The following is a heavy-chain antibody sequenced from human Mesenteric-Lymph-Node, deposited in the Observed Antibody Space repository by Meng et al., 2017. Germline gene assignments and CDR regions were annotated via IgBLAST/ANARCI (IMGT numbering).Heavy chain of an antibody. J-gene: IGHJ4*02. CDR1: GGSISSSTYF. D-gene: IGHD3-10*01. V-gene: IGHV4-39*01. CDR2: TYYSGRT. CDR3: ARLWFGERPPDY. Sequence: QLQLQESGPGLGRTTEGLSLTCTATGGSISSSTYFWGWIRQPPGKGLEWMGGTYYSGRTYYNPSLKSRVTMSVDTSKNQFSLKLSSVTAADTAVYYCARLWFGERPPDYWGQGTLVTVSS.